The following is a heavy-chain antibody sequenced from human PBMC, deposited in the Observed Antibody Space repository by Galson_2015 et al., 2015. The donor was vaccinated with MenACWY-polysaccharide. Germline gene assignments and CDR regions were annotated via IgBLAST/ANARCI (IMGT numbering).Heavy chain of an antibody. CDR3: ARAKSRMVYAPFYFDY. CDR1: EFTFSNYG. V-gene: IGHV3-30*03. CDR2: LPHDGNEK. D-gene: IGHD2-8*01. J-gene: IGHJ4*01. Sequence: SLRLSCAASEFTFSNYGMHWVRQAPGKGLEWVAFLPHDGNEKDYADSVKGRFAVSRDNPKNTLYLQMNSLRVEDTAVYYCARAKSRMVYAPFYFDYWGQGTLVSVSS.